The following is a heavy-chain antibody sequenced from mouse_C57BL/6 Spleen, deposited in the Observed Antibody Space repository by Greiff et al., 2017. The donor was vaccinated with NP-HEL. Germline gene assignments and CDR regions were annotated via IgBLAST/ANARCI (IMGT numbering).Heavy chain of an antibody. CDR2: IYPGSGST. CDR1: GYTFTSYW. D-gene: IGHD2-4*01. J-gene: IGHJ3*01. V-gene: IGHV1-55*01. Sequence: QVQLQQPGAELVKPGASVKMSCKASGYTFTSYWITWVKQRPGQGLEWIGDIYPGSGSTKYNEKFKGKATLTADKSSSTAYMQLNSLTSEDSAVYFCARERAWGLREAWFAYWGQGTLVTVSA. CDR3: ARERAWGLREAWFAY.